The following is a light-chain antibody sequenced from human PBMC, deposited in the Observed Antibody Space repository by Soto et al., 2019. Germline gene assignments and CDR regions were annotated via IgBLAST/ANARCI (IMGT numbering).Light chain of an antibody. J-gene: IGKJ1*01. V-gene: IGKV3-20*01. CDR1: QSVGSSY. Sequence: ESVLTQSPGTLSLSRGERATLSCRASQSVGSSYLAWYQQKPGQAPRLLIFGASNRAAGIPDRFSGSGSGTAFTLTINRLEPEDFAVYYCQQYGGSPGTFGQGTKVEIK. CDR3: QQYGGSPGT. CDR2: GAS.